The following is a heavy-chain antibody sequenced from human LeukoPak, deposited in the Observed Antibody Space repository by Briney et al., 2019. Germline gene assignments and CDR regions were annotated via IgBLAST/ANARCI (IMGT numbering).Heavy chain of an antibody. CDR3: ARDYVYAFDY. Sequence: GGPLRLSCAASGFSFSSYSMNWVRQAPGKGLEWVSYISGSGNAKHYTDSVKGRFTISRDNAKNALYLQMNSLRAEDTAVYFCARDYVYAFDYWGQETLVTVSS. D-gene: IGHD2/OR15-2a*01. CDR1: GFSFSSYS. V-gene: IGHV3-48*01. CDR2: ISGSGNAK. J-gene: IGHJ4*02.